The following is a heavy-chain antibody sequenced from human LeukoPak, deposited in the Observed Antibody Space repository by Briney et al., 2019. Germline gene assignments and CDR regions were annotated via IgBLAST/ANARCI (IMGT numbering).Heavy chain of an antibody. J-gene: IGHJ3*02. D-gene: IGHD3-22*01. CDR1: GFTFSSYG. CDR2: IRYDGSNK. CDR3: AKEMYYYDSSGYYDAFDI. Sequence: GGSLRLSCAASGFTFSSYGMHWVRQAPGKGLEWVAFIRYDGSNKYYADSVKGRFTISRDNSKNTLYLQMNSLRAEDTAVYYCAKEMYYYDSSGYYDAFDIWGQGTMVTVSS. V-gene: IGHV3-30*02.